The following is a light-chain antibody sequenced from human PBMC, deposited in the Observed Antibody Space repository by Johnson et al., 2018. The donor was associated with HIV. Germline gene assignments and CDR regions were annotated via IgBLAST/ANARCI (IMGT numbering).Light chain of an antibody. V-gene: IGLV1-51*02. Sequence: QSVLTQPPSVSAAPGQKVTISCSGSSSNIGNNYVSWYQQLPGTAPKLLIYENNKRPSGIPDRFSGSKSGTSATLDITGLQTGAEADYYCGTWDSSLSSGVYGTGTKVTVL. CDR2: ENN. CDR1: SSNIGNNY. CDR3: GTWDSSLSSGV. J-gene: IGLJ1*01.